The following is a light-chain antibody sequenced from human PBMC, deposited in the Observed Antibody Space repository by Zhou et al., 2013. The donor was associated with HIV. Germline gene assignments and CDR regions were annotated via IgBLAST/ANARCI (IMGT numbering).Light chain of an antibody. CDR2: LGS. CDR1: QSLLHSNGYNY. J-gene: IGKJ4*01. Sequence: DIVMTQSPLSLPVTPGEPASISCRSSQSLLHSNGYNYLDCYLQKPGQSPQLLIYLGSNRASGVPDRFGGSASGTDLTLLISRVETEDVGVCYCMQTPFGGGTKVEIK. V-gene: IGKV2-28*01. CDR3: MQTP.